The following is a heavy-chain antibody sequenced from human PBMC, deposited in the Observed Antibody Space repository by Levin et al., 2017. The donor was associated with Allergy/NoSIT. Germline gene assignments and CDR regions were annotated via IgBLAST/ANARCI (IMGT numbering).Heavy chain of an antibody. V-gene: IGHV1-2*02. D-gene: IGHD6-13*01. Sequence: GGSLRLSCKVSASTFTGHYMHCVRQAPGQGLEWIGWINPNSGGTNYAQKFQGRVTMTRDTSISTAYMELSSLRYDDTAVYYCAREISSSWFDYWGQGTLVTVSS. CDR3: AREISSSWFDY. J-gene: IGHJ4*02. CDR1: ASTFTGHY. CDR2: INPNSGGT.